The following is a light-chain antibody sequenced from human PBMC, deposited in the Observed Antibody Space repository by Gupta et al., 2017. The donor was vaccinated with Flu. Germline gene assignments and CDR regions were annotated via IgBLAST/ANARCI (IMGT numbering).Light chain of an antibody. CDR2: LGS. CDR3: MQALQTPLYT. Sequence: TPGEPASISCRSSQSLLHGNGYNYLDWYLQKPGQSPQLLIYLGSNRASGVPDRFSSSGSGTDFTLKISAVEAEDVGIYYCMQALQTPLYTFGQGTKLEIK. CDR1: QSLLHGNGYNY. J-gene: IGKJ2*01. V-gene: IGKV2-28*01.